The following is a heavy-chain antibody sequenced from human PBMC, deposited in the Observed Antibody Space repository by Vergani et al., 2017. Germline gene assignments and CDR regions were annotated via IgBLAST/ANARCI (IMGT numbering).Heavy chain of an antibody. V-gene: IGHV3-53*04. CDR1: GFTVSSNY. D-gene: IGHD5-12*01. CDR3: ARARVDLVATTTYYYSYSGMDV. Sequence: EVQLVESGGGLVQPGGSLRLSCAASGFTVSSNYMSWVRQAPGKGLEWVSVIYSGGSTYDADSVKGRFTISRHNSKNTLYLQMNSLRAEDTAVYYCARARVDLVATTTYYYSYSGMDVWGQGTTVTVSS. J-gene: IGHJ6*02. CDR2: IYSGGST.